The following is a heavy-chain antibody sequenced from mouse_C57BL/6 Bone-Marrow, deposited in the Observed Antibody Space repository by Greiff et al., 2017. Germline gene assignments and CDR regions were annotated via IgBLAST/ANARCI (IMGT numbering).Heavy chain of an antibody. CDR3: ARSPNWDVYFDY. CDR1: GYAFSSYW. Sequence: QVQLQQSGAELVKPGASVKISCKASGYAFSSYWMNWVKQRPGKGLEWIGQIYPGDGDTNYNGKFKGKATLTADKSSSTAYMQLSSLTSEDSAVYFCARSPNWDVYFDYWGQGTTLTVSS. CDR2: IYPGDGDT. D-gene: IGHD4-1*01. V-gene: IGHV1-80*01. J-gene: IGHJ2*01.